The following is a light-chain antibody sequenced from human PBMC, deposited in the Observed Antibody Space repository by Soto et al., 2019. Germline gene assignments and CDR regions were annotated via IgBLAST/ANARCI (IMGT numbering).Light chain of an antibody. CDR3: QQYNNWPPRT. J-gene: IGKJ1*01. CDR2: GAS. V-gene: IGKV3-15*01. CDR1: QSVGTD. Sequence: EIVMTQSPATLSVSPGERATLSCRASQSVGTDLAWFQQKPGQAPRLLVYGASITAAGIPARFSGSGSGTEFTLTISSLQSEDFAVYYCQQYNNWPPRTFGQGTKVEIK.